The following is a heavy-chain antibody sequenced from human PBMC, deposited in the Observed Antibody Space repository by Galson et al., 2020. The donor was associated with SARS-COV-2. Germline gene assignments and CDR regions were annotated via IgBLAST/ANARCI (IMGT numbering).Heavy chain of an antibody. Sequence: ASVKVSCKASGFIFTSYVVYWVRQAPGQRLEWVGWINAGNGNTKYSQKFQGRVTITKDTSASTVYMEMSSLRSEDTAVYYCARGRGPTWYYFDYWGQGTLVTVSS. CDR3: ARGRGPTWYYFDY. D-gene: IGHD2-15*01. J-gene: IGHJ4*02. V-gene: IGHV1-3*01. CDR1: GFIFTSYV. CDR2: INAGNGNT.